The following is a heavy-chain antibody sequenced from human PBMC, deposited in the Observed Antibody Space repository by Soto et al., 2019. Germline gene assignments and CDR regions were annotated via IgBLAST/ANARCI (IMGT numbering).Heavy chain of an antibody. CDR1: GFTFNSHT. CDR2: ISDSSNTI. J-gene: IGHJ4*02. Sequence: EVQLVESEGGLVQPGGSLRLSCAASGFTFNSHTMNWVRQAPGKGLEWLSFISDSSNTIYYADSVKGRFTISRDNAKNSLYLQMNSLRAEDTAVYYCTRELGYWGQGTLVTVSA. CDR3: TRELGY. V-gene: IGHV3-48*04.